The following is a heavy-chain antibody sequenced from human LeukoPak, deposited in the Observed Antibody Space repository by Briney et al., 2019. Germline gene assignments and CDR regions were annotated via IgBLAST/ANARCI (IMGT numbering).Heavy chain of an antibody. Sequence: KAGGSLRLSCVASGFTVSSNYMSWIRQAPGKGLEWVSYISSSGSTIYYANSVKGRFTISRDNAKNSLYLQMNSLRAEDTAVYYCARDSSYYGSGIFDYWGQGTLVTVSS. J-gene: IGHJ4*02. V-gene: IGHV3-11*01. CDR3: ARDSSYYGSGIFDY. CDR1: GFTVSSNY. D-gene: IGHD3-10*01. CDR2: ISSSGSTI.